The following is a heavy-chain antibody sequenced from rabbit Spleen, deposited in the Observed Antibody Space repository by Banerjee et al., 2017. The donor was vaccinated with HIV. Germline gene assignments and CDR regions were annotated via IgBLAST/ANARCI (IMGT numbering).Heavy chain of an antibody. V-gene: IGHV1S40*01. CDR3: ARDTGTSFSTYGMDL. CDR1: GVSFSISSY. Sequence: QSLEESGGDLVKPGASLTLTCTASGVSFSISSYMCWVRQAPGKGLEWMACIDAGSSGFTYFATWAKGRFTISKISSTTVTLQMTRLTAADTATYFCARDTGTSFSTYGMDLWGPGTLVTVS. J-gene: IGHJ6*01. CDR2: IDAGSSGFT. D-gene: IGHD8-1*01.